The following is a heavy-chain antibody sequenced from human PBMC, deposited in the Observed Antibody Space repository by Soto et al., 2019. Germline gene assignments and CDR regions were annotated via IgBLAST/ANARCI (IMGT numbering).Heavy chain of an antibody. CDR1: GFTFSSYG. V-gene: IGHV3-33*01. CDR2: IWYDGSNK. CDR3: ARGPLSIAAEYYFDY. Sequence: PGGSLRLSCAAFGFTFSSYGMHWVRQAPGKGLEWVAVIWYDGSNKYYADSVKGRFTISRDNSKNTLYLQMNSLRAEDTAVYYCARGPLSIAAEYYFDYWGQGTLVTVSS. J-gene: IGHJ4*02. D-gene: IGHD6-6*01.